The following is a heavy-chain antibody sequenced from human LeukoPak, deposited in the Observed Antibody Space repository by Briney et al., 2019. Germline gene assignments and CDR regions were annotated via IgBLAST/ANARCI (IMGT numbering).Heavy chain of an antibody. D-gene: IGHD3-10*01. CDR1: GYTFTSYG. J-gene: IGHJ6*02. CDR2: ISAYNGNT. V-gene: IGHV1-18*01. CDR3: ARDSSYNYYYYGMDV. Sequence: ASVKVSCKASGYTFTSYGISWVRPAPGQGLEWMGWISAYNGNTNYAQKLQGRVTMTTDTSTSTAYMELRSLRSDDTAVYYCARDSSYNYYYYGMDVWGQGTTVTVSS.